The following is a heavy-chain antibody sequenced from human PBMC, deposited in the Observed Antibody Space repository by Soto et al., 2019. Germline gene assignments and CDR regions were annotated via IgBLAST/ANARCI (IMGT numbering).Heavy chain of an antibody. CDR2: IIPIFGTT. CDR1: GGTFSNYA. J-gene: IGHJ5*02. Sequence: QVQLVQSGAELKKPGSSVKVSCKASGGTFSNYAITWVRQAPGQGLEWLGRIIPIFGTTDYAQKFQGRVTLTADDSTTTGDMGLSRLRSHDPAADYCAKDGGREGYFGDWFDPWGQGTLVTFPA. D-gene: IGHD2-15*01. CDR3: AKDGGREGYFGDWFDP. V-gene: IGHV1-69*15.